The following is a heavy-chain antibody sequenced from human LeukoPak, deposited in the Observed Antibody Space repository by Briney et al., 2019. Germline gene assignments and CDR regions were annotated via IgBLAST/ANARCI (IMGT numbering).Heavy chain of an antibody. V-gene: IGHV1-46*01. J-gene: IGHJ4*02. D-gene: IGHD1-14*01. CDR1: GYTFTIYH. Sequence: ASVKVSCKASGYTFTIYHMRWARQAPGQGLEWMGVINPSGDRTTYAQKFQGRVTMTRDASTSTLYMELSSLRYEDTAVYYCARADSTGYFDYWGQGTLVTVSS. CDR3: ARADSTGYFDY. CDR2: INPSGDRT.